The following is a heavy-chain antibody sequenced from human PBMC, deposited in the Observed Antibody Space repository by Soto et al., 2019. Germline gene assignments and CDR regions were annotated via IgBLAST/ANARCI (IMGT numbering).Heavy chain of an antibody. CDR3: TRGFGMDS. CDR2: IKQDGSEK. V-gene: IGHV3-7*04. Sequence: EVQLVESGGGLVQPGGSLRLSCAASGFTISSHWMNWVRQAPGKGLEWVANIKQDGSEKYYVDSVKGRLTISRDNAMNSLLLQMNRMTAEETAMYCCTRGFGMDSWGQGTLVTVSS. CDR1: GFTISSHW. J-gene: IGHJ4*02. D-gene: IGHD3-16*01.